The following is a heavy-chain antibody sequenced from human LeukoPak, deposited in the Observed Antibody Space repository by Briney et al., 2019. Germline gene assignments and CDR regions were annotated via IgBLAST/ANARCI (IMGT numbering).Heavy chain of an antibody. J-gene: IGHJ4*02. Sequence: GGSLRLSCAASGFTVSSNYMSWVRQAPGKGLEWVSVIYSGGSTYYSDSVKGRFTISRDNSKNTLYLQMNSLRAEDTAVYYCARVPQYYYDSSGYFDYWGQGTLVTVSS. CDR1: GFTVSSNY. V-gene: IGHV3-66*01. CDR3: ARVPQYYYDSSGYFDY. D-gene: IGHD3-22*01. CDR2: IYSGGST.